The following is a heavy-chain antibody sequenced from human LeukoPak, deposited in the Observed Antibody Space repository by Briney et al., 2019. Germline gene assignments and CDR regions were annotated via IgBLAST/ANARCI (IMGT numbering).Heavy chain of an antibody. CDR3: ARERVTTDNYYYMDV. D-gene: IGHD1-26*01. CDR2: INWNGDST. CDR1: GFPFSSHG. J-gene: IGHJ6*03. V-gene: IGHV3-20*04. Sequence: GGSLRLSCAGSGFPFSSHGMNWVRQAPGKGLEWVSGINWNGDSTGYVDSVKGRFTISRDNAKNSLYLQMNSLRAEDTALFYCARERVTTDNYYYMDVWGKGTTVTVSS.